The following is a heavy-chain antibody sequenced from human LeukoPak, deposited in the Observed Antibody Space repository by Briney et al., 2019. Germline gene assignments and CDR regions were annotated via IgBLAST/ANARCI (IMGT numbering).Heavy chain of an antibody. J-gene: IGHJ4*02. CDR3: ARFGDANRYYFDY. CDR2: IGTAGDT. V-gene: IGHV3-13*01. Sequence: PGGSLRLSCAASGFTFKSYDMHWVRRAAGEGLEWVSAIGTAGDTYYPGSVKGRFTISRENAKNSLYLQMNSLRAEDTAVYYCARFGDANRYYFDYWGQGTLVTVSS. CDR1: GFTFKSYD. D-gene: IGHD1-14*01.